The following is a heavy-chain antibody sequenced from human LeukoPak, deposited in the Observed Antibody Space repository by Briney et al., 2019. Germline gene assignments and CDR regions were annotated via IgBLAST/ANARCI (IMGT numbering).Heavy chain of an antibody. CDR1: GYTFTSYY. Sequence: ASVKVSCKASGYTFTSYYMHWVRQAPGQGLEWMGIINPSGGSTSYAQKFQGRVTMTGDMSTSTVYMELSSLRSEDTAVYYCARGDIVVVPAAIRVYYYMDVWGKGTTVTVSS. CDR3: ARGDIVVVPAAIRVYYYMDV. J-gene: IGHJ6*03. CDR2: INPSGGST. V-gene: IGHV1-46*01. D-gene: IGHD2-2*02.